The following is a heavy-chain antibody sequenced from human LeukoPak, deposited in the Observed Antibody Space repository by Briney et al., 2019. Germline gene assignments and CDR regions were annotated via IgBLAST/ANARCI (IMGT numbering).Heavy chain of an antibody. J-gene: IGHJ4*02. CDR2: IHTSGNT. CDR1: GGSISTYY. V-gene: IGHV4-4*07. Sequence: PSETLSLTCTVSGGSISTYYWSWIRQPAGKGLEWIGRIHTSGNTDYNPSLKSRVTMSVDTSKNQFSLKLSSVTAADTAVYYCARVVPAARTFDYWGQGILVTVSS. CDR3: ARVVPAARTFDY. D-gene: IGHD2-2*01.